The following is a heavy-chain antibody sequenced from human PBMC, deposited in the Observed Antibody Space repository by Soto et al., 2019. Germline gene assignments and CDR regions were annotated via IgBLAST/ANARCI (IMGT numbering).Heavy chain of an antibody. J-gene: IGHJ3*02. CDR3: ARWGAVVTAIPNAFDI. CDR1: GGSISKYD. D-gene: IGHD2-21*02. Sequence: PSETLSLTCTVSGGSISKYDWSWIRRSQGKGLACIGYINYSGSTQYSPSLKSRVTISVDTSKSQFSLKLTSATAADTAVYSCARWGAVVTAIPNAFDIWGQGTMVT. V-gene: IGHV4-59*01. CDR2: INYSGST.